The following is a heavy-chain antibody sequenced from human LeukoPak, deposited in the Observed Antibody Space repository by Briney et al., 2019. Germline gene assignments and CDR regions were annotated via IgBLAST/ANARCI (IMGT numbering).Heavy chain of an antibody. CDR2: IYPGDSDT. V-gene: IGHV5-51*01. D-gene: IGHD3-9*01. J-gene: IGHJ4*02. CDR1: GYSFTSYW. Sequence: GESLKISCKGSGYSFTSYWIGWVRQMPGKGLEWMGIIYPGDSDTRYSPSFQGQVTISADKSISTAYLQWSSLKASDTAMYYCARGARYFHWLLGYYFDYWGQGTLVTVSS. CDR3: ARGARYFHWLLGYYFDY.